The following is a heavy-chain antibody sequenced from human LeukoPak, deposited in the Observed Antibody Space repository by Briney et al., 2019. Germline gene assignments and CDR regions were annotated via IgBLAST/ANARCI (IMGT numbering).Heavy chain of an antibody. CDR3: AKDLGRGDPVLGYFDY. CDR1: GFTFSSYA. V-gene: IGHV3-23*01. Sequence: GGSLRLSCAASGFTFSSYAMSWVRQAPGKGLEWVSAISGSGGSTYYADSVKGRFTISRDNSKNTLYLQMNSLRAEDTAVYYCAKDLGRGDPVLGYFDYWGQGTLVTVSS. D-gene: IGHD4-17*01. J-gene: IGHJ4*02. CDR2: ISGSGGST.